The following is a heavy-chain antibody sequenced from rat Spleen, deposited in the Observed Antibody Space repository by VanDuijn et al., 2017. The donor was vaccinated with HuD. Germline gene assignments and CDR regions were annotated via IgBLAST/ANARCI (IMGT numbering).Heavy chain of an antibody. CDR1: GFTFSNYG. CDR3: TRAGYLRDWYFDF. V-gene: IGHV5-19*01. Sequence: EVQLVESGGGLVQPGRSLKLSCAASGFTFSNYGMHWIRQAPTRGLEWVASISPSGGSTYYRDSVKGRFTISRDNEKSTLYLQMDSLRSEDTATYYCTRAGYLRDWYFDFWGPGTMVTVSS. CDR2: ISPSGGST. D-gene: IGHD2-2*01. J-gene: IGHJ1*01.